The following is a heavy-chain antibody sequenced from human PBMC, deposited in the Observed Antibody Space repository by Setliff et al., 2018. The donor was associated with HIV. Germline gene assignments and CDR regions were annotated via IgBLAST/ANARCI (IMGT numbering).Heavy chain of an antibody. CDR1: GGSFSGYY. D-gene: IGHD2-8*01. CDR2: INHSGST. Sequence: PSETLSLTCAVYGGSFSGYYWSWIRQPPGKGLEWIGEINHSGSTNYNPSLKSRVTISVDTSKNQFSLQVTSVTAADTAVYYCARDPYCPNTCYEDFTFDSWGQGTLVTVSS. CDR3: ARDPYCPNTCYEDFTFDS. V-gene: IGHV4-34*01. J-gene: IGHJ4*02.